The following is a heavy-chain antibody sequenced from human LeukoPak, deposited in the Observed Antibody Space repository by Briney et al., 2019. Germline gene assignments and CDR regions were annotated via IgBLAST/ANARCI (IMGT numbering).Heavy chain of an antibody. J-gene: IGHJ4*02. Sequence: PSETLSLTCTVSGGSISSYYWSWIRQPAGKGLEWIGRIYTSGSTNYNPSLKSRVTMSVDTSKNQFSLKLSSVTAADTAVYYCARVGWYSGSYYVQYYFDYWGQGTLVTVSS. D-gene: IGHD1-26*01. CDR1: GGSISSYY. V-gene: IGHV4-4*07. CDR3: ARVGWYSGSYYVQYYFDY. CDR2: IYTSGST.